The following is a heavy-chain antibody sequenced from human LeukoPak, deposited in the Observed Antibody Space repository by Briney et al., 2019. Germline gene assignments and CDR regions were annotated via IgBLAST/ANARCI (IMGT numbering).Heavy chain of an antibody. V-gene: IGHV3-64*01. CDR1: GFTFSSYA. CDR3: ARAFYDSSGYYYED. D-gene: IGHD3-22*01. J-gene: IGHJ4*02. Sequence: PGGSLRLSCAASGFTFSSYAMHWVRQAPGKGLEYVSAISSNGGSTYYANSVKGRFTISRDNSKNTLYLQMGSLRAEDMAVYYCARAFYDSSGYYYEDWGQGTLVTVSS. CDR2: ISSNGGST.